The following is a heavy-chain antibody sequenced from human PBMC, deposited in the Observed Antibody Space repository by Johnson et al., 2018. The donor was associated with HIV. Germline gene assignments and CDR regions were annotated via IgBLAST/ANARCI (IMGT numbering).Heavy chain of an antibody. CDR2: ISYDGSNK. Sequence: QVQLVESGGGVVQPGRSLRLSCAASGFTFSSYAMHWVRQAPGKGLEWVAVISYDGSNKYYADSVKGRFTISRDNSKHTLDLQMKSLRAEDTAVYYCAKKGGHYFTSHDAFDIWGQGTMVTVSS. D-gene: IGHD3-16*01. V-gene: IGHV3-30*04. CDR3: AKKGGHYFTSHDAFDI. J-gene: IGHJ3*02. CDR1: GFTFSSYA.